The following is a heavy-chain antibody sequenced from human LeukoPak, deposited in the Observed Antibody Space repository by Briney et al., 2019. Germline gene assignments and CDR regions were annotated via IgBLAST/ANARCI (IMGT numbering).Heavy chain of an antibody. CDR2: ISGSGGST. CDR1: GLTFSSYA. D-gene: IGHD1-26*01. V-gene: IGHV3-23*01. J-gene: IGHJ4*02. Sequence: GGSLRLSCAASGLTFSSYAMSWVRQAPGKGLEWGSAISGSGGSTYYADAVKGRFTVSRDNPKNTLYLQMNSLRAEDTAVYYCAKDPRSIVGATPDYWGQGTLVTVSS. CDR3: AKDPRSIVGATPDY.